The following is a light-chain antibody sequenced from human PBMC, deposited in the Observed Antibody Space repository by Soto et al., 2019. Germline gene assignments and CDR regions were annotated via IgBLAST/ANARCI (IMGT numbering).Light chain of an antibody. Sequence: QSVLTQPPSVSGAPGQRITISCIGTISNIGAGFDVHWYQQLPGTAPKLLIYANNNRPSGFPDRFSGSKSGTSASLAITGLQAEDEADYYCQSYDNSLKVFGGGTKLTVL. CDR2: ANN. CDR1: ISNIGAGFD. CDR3: QSYDNSLKV. J-gene: IGLJ2*01. V-gene: IGLV1-40*01.